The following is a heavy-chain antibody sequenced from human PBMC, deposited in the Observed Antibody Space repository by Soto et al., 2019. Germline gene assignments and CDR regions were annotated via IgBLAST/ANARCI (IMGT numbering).Heavy chain of an antibody. V-gene: IGHV4-38-2*02. CDR2: VYHNGIM. D-gene: IGHD3-10*01. J-gene: IGHJ4*01. Sequence: PSETLSRTCSVSGYSIRSGYYCGWVRQAPGKGLEWLGSVYHNGIMFHNPSFQSRVTISVDTSKNQFSLNLRSVTAADTAVYYCAALWFGELAFNYWGHGILVTVSS. CDR1: GYSIRSGYY. CDR3: AALWFGELAFNY.